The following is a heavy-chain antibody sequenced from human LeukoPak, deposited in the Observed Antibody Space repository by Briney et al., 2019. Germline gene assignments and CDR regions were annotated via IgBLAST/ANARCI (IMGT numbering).Heavy chain of an antibody. CDR3: ARGRTWFGELSY. D-gene: IGHD3-10*01. J-gene: IGHJ1*01. Sequence: PSETLCLTCTVSGGSISSYYWSWIRQPPGEGLEWIGYISNSGSTDYNPALMRRVTISVDTSKNQFSLKLSSVTGADTAVYYCARGRTWFGELSYWGQGTLVSVSS. CDR2: ISNSGST. V-gene: IGHV4-59*01. CDR1: GGSISSYY.